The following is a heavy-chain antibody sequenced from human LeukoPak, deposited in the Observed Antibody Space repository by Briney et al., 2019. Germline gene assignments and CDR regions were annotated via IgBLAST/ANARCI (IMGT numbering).Heavy chain of an antibody. J-gene: IGHJ4*02. CDR1: GFTFSSYD. V-gene: IGHV3-13*01. CDR3: TRTPLVGAIGY. CDR2: IGTAGDT. Sequence: GGSLRLSCAASGFTFSSYDMHWVRQATGKGLEWVSAIGTAGDTYYPGSVKGRFTISRENAKNSLYLQMNSLRAEDTAVYYCTRTPLVGAIGYWGQGTLVTVSS. D-gene: IGHD1-26*01.